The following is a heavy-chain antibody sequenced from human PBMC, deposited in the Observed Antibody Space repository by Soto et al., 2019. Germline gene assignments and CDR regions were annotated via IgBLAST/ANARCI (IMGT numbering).Heavy chain of an antibody. J-gene: IGHJ4*02. Sequence: GSLRLSCAASGFTFSSYAMSWVRQAPGKGLEWVSAISGSGGSTYYADSVKGRFTISRDNSKNTLYLQMNSLRAEDTAVYYCAKDQSSGRWLQLYYFDYWGQGTLVTVSS. CDR3: AKDQSSGRWLQLYYFDY. CDR2: ISGSGGST. CDR1: GFTFSSYA. V-gene: IGHV3-23*01. D-gene: IGHD3-10*01.